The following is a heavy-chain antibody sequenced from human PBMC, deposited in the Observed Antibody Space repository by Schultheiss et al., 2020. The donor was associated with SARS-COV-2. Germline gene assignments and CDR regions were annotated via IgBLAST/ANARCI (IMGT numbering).Heavy chain of an antibody. J-gene: IGHJ5*02. CDR1: GGSFSGYY. CDR2: IYYSGST. D-gene: IGHD2-2*01. V-gene: IGHV4-34*11. Sequence: SETLSLTCAVDGGSFSGYYWSWLRQPPGKGLEWIGYIYYSGSTNYNPSLKSRVTISVDTSKNQFSLKLSSVTAADTAVYYCARDSSTTAWGWFDPWGQGTLVTVSS. CDR3: ARDSSTTAWGWFDP.